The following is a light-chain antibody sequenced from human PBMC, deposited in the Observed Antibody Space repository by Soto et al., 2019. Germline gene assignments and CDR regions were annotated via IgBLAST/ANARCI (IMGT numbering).Light chain of an antibody. CDR3: LQDYTYPWT. V-gene: IGKV1-6*02. CDR1: QDIGTD. Sequence: IQMTQSPSSLSASVRDRVTITCRASQDIGTDLGWYQQKPGKAPNLLIYAASSLRSGVPSRFSGSGSGTHFTLTINSLQAEESGTYFCLQDYTYPWTFGQGTKVEIK. CDR2: AAS. J-gene: IGKJ1*01.